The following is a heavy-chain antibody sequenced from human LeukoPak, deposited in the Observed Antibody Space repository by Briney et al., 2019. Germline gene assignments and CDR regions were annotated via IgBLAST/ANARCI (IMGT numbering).Heavy chain of an antibody. J-gene: IGHJ5*02. D-gene: IGHD3-10*01. CDR1: GYTFTSYY. CDR2: INPSGGST. V-gene: IGHV1-46*01. CDR3: ARVRVNRGFDP. Sequence: ASVKVSCKASGYTFTSYYMHWMRQAPGQGLEWMGIINPSGGSTSYAQKFQGRVTMTRDTSTSTVYMELSSLRSEDTAVYYCARVRVNRGFDPWGQGTLVTVSS.